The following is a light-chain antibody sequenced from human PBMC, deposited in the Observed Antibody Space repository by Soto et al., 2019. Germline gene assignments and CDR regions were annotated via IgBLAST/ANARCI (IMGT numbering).Light chain of an antibody. J-gene: IGLJ2*01. CDR3: GTWDSSLSAGVV. CDR2: DNN. V-gene: IGLV1-51*01. CDR1: TSNIENNY. Sequence: QSVLTQPPSVSVAPGQKVTISCSGSTSNIENNYVSWYQQLPGTAPKLLIYDNNKRPSGIPDRFSGFKSGTSATLGITGLQTGDEAIYYCGTWDSSLSAGVVFGGGTQLTVL.